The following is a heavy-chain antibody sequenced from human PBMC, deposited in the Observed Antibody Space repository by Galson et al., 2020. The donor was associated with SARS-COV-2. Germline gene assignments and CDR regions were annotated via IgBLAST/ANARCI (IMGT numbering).Heavy chain of an antibody. D-gene: IGHD3-10*01. Sequence: TGGSLRLSCAASGFTFSSYAMHWVRQAPGKGLEWVAVISYDGSNKYYADSVKGRFTISRDNSKNTLYLQMNSLRAEDTAVYYCARGPGERYYYYGMDVWGQGTTVTVSS. CDR1: GFTFSSYA. J-gene: IGHJ6*02. V-gene: IGHV3-30-3*01. CDR3: ARGPGERYYYYGMDV. CDR2: ISYDGSNK.